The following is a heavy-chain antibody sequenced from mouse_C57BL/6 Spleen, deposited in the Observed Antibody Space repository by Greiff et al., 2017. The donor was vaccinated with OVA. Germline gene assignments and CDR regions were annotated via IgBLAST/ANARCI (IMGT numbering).Heavy chain of an antibody. Sequence: QVQLQQPGAELVRPGSSVKLSCKASGYTFTSYWMHWVKQRPIQGLEWIGNIDPSDSETHYNQKFKDKATLTVDKSSSTAYMQLSSLTSEDSAVYYCARPSYGSYAMDYWGLGTSVTVSS. CDR3: ARPSYGSYAMDY. CDR2: IDPSDSET. V-gene: IGHV1-52*01. D-gene: IGHD2-9*01. J-gene: IGHJ4*01. CDR1: GYTFTSYW.